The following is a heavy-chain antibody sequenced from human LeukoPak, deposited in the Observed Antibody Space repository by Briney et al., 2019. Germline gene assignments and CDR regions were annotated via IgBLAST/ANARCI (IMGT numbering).Heavy chain of an antibody. CDR2: INPSGGST. V-gene: IGHV1-46*01. Sequence: ASVKVSCKASGYTFTSYYMHWVRQAPGQGLEWMGIINPSGGSTSYAQKFQGRVTMTRDTSTSTVYMELSSLRSEDTAVYYCAREWSMTTVNNWFDPWGQGTLVTVSS. D-gene: IGHD4-17*01. J-gene: IGHJ5*02. CDR1: GYTFTSYY. CDR3: AREWSMTTVNNWFDP.